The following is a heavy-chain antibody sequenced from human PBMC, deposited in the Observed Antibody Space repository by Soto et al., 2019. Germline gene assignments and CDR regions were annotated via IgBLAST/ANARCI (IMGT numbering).Heavy chain of an antibody. CDR2: ISQSGNT. V-gene: IGHV4-34*01. Sequence: SETLSLTCSIYSGSFSGYYWSWIRQPPGKGLEWIGEISQSGNTNYSPSLKSRVSISIDTSKKQFSLNLASVSAADTAVHYCARAPKVSGSSQTRPDFWGQGTLVTV. J-gene: IGHJ4*02. CDR1: SGSFSGYY. D-gene: IGHD6-6*01. CDR3: ARAPKVSGSSQTRPDF.